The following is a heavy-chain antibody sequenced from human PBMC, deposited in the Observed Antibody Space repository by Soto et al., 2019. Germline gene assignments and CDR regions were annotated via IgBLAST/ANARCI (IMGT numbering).Heavy chain of an antibody. Sequence: GGSLRLSCAASGFTFSSYSMNWVRQAPGKGLEWVSSISSSSSYIYYADSVKGRFTISRDNAKNSLYLQMNSLRAEDTAVYYCARDPGHCSSTSCYSAYYMDVWGKGTTVTVSS. CDR2: ISSSSSYI. CDR3: ARDPGHCSSTSCYSAYYMDV. CDR1: GFTFSSYS. J-gene: IGHJ6*03. V-gene: IGHV3-21*01. D-gene: IGHD2-2*01.